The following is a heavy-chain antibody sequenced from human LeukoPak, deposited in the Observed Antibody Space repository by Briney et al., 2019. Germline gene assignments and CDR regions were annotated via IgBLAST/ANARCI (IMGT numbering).Heavy chain of an antibody. D-gene: IGHD6-13*01. Sequence: PGGSLRLSCAASGFTFSSYAMSWVRQAPGKGLEWVSVISGSGGGTYYADSVKGRFTISRDNSKNTLYVQMNSLRVEDTAVYYCAKSGHSAAAGRSWFDPWGQGTLVTVSS. V-gene: IGHV3-23*01. CDR3: AKSGHSAAAGRSWFDP. CDR2: ISGSGGGT. J-gene: IGHJ5*02. CDR1: GFTFSSYA.